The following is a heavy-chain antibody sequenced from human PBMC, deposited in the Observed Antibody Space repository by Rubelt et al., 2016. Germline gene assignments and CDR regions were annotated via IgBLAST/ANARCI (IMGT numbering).Heavy chain of an antibody. J-gene: IGHJ3*02. CDR1: GFTFSGYE. CDR3: ARRLRQDDAFDI. Sequence: GGSLRLSCAASGFTFSGYEMNWVRQAPGQGLEWVSYISDSGTTIYYADSLKGRFTISRDNATNSLYLQMDSLRAEDTAVYYCARRLRQDDAFDIWGQGTLVTVSS. CDR2: ISDSGTTI. V-gene: IGHV3-48*03.